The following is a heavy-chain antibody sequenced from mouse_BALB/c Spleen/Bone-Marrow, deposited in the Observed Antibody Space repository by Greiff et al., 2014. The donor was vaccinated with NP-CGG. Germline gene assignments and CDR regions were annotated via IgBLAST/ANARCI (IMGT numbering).Heavy chain of an antibody. CDR3: ARQDYYGSSPHWYFDV. Sequence: VQLKESGGGLVKPGGSLKLSCAASGFTFSSYAMSWVRQTPEKRLEWVATISSGGSYTCYADSVKGRFTISRDTAKNTLYLQMSSLRSEDTAIYYCARQDYYGSSPHWYFDVWGAGTTVTVSS. J-gene: IGHJ1*01. V-gene: IGHV5-9-3*01. CDR1: GFTFSSYA. CDR2: ISSGGSYT. D-gene: IGHD1-1*01.